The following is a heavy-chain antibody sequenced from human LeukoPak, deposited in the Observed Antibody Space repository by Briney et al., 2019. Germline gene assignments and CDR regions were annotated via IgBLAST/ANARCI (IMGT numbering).Heavy chain of an antibody. J-gene: IGHJ5*02. CDR2: IIPILGIA. V-gene: IGHV1-69*04. CDR1: AGTFSSYT. CDR3: ARDLERTSFPFDP. Sequence: SVKVSCKASAGTFSSYTISWVRQAPGQGLEWMGRIIPILGIANYAQKFQGRVTITADKSTSTAYMELSSLRSEDTAVYYCARDLERTSFPFDPWGQGTLVTVSS. D-gene: IGHD1-1*01.